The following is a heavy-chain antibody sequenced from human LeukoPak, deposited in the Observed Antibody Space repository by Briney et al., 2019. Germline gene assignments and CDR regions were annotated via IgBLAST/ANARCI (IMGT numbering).Heavy chain of an antibody. Sequence: SETLSLTCTVSGGSISSYYWSWIRQPPGKGLEWIGYIYYSGSTNYNPSLKSRVTISVDTSKNQFSLKLSSVTAADTAVYYCARDGDGSGVARYWGQGTLVTVSS. CDR2: IYYSGST. CDR3: ARDGDGSGVARY. CDR1: GGSISSYY. J-gene: IGHJ4*02. D-gene: IGHD5-24*01. V-gene: IGHV4-59*01.